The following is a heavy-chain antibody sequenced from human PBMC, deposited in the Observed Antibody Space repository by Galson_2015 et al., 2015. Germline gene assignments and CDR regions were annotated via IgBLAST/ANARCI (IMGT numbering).Heavy chain of an antibody. CDR3: ARDTPPRWFGELSDAFDI. Sequence: SLRLSCAASGFTFSSYAMSWVRQAPGKGLEWVSAISGSGGSTYYADSVKGRFTISRDNSKNALYLQMNSLRAEDTAVYYCARDTPPRWFGELSDAFDIWGQGTMVTVSS. CDR2: ISGSGGST. J-gene: IGHJ3*02. V-gene: IGHV3-23*01. D-gene: IGHD3-10*01. CDR1: GFTFSSYA.